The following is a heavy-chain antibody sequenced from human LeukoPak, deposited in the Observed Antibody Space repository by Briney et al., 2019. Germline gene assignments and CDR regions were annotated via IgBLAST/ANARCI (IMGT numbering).Heavy chain of an antibody. J-gene: IGHJ3*02. CDR3: ERGVDCSDFAFDI. Sequence: SETLSLTCTVSGGSISSHCWSWIRQPPRKGLEWIGYVNYSGNTNYNPSLKSRVTILVGPSKNQFLLNLSSVTAPDTAVYYCERGVDCSDFAFDIWGQGTMVTVSS. D-gene: IGHD2-15*01. CDR2: VNYSGNT. CDR1: GGSISSHC. V-gene: IGHV4-59*11.